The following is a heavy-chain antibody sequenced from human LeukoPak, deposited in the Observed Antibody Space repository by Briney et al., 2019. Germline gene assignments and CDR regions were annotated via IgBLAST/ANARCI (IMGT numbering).Heavy chain of an antibody. CDR3: AKLGGQEVYNYYVGV. J-gene: IGHJ6*03. D-gene: IGHD3-16*01. Sequence: GGSLRLSCAASGFTFSSHAMSWVRQAPGKGLEWVAAISRSGGNTYYGNSVQGRFTISRDSSKNTLHLQMDSLRAEDTAVYYCAKLGGQEVYNYYVGVWGKGTTVAVSS. CDR1: GFTFSSHA. CDR2: ISRSGGNT. V-gene: IGHV3-23*01.